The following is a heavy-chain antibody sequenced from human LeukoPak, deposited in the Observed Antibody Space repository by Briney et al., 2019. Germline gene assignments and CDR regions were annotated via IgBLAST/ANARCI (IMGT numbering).Heavy chain of an antibody. CDR1: RFTFNDYG. CDR2: INWNGGST. J-gene: IGHJ4*02. D-gene: IGHD2-8*02. V-gene: IGHV3-20*04. CDR3: ATYRQVLLPFES. Sequence: PGGSLRLSCAASRFTFNDYGMSWVRQAPGKGLEWVSGINWNGGSTAYADSVRGRFTISRDNSKNTLYLQMNSLRAEDTAIYYCATYRQVLLPFESWGQGTLVTVSS.